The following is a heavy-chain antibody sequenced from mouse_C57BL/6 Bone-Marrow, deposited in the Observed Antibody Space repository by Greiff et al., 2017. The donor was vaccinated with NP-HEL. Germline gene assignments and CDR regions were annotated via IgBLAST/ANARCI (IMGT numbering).Heavy chain of an antibody. Sequence: QVQLQQSGAELVKPGASVKLSCKASGYTFTEYTIHWVKQRSGQGLEWIGWFYPGSGSIKYNEKFKDKATLTADKSSSTVYMDLRRLTSEDSAVYFCARHGDYFGSCYGYFDVWGTGTTVTVSS. CDR1: GYTFTEYT. D-gene: IGHD1-1*01. J-gene: IGHJ1*03. V-gene: IGHV1-62-2*01. CDR2: FYPGSGSI. CDR3: ARHGDYFGSCYGYFDV.